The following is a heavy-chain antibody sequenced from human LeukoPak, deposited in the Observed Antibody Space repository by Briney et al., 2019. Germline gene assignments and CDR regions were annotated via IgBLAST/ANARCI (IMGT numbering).Heavy chain of an antibody. CDR2: ISAYNGNT. V-gene: IGHV1-18*01. CDR1: GYTFTSYG. D-gene: IGHD3-3*01. Sequence: ASVKVSCKASGYTFTSYGISWVRQAPGQGLEWMGWISAYNGNTNYAQKLQGRVTMTTDTSTSTAYMELRSLRSDDTAVYYCARDNTPDFWSGYYNAFDIWAKGQWSSSLQ. CDR3: ARDNTPDFWSGYYNAFDI. J-gene: IGHJ3*02.